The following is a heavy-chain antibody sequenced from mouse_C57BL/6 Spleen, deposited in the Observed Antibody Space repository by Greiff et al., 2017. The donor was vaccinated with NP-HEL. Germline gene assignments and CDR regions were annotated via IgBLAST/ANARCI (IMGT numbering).Heavy chain of an antibody. D-gene: IGHD1-1*01. V-gene: IGHV5-4*01. CDR2: ISDGGSST. CDR1: GFTFSSYA. CDR3: ARDENYYGSRDYFDY. Sequence: EVMLVESGGGLVKPGGSLKLSCAASGFTFSSYAMSWVRQTPEKRLEWVATISDGGSSTYYPDNVKGRFTISRDNAKNNLYLQMSHLKSEDTAMYYCARDENYYGSRDYFDYWGQGTTLTVSS. J-gene: IGHJ2*01.